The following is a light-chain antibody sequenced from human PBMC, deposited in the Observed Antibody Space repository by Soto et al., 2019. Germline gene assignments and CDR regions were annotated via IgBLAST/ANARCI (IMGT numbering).Light chain of an antibody. CDR1: QSVSSSF. Sequence: EIMLTQSPGTLSLSPGERATLSCRASQSVSSSFLAWYQQKPGQAPRLLIYGASIRATGIPDRFSGSGSGTDFPLTISRLEPEDFAMYLCQPYGTSLLTFGQGTKVEIK. J-gene: IGKJ1*01. CDR2: GAS. V-gene: IGKV3-20*01. CDR3: QPYGTSLLT.